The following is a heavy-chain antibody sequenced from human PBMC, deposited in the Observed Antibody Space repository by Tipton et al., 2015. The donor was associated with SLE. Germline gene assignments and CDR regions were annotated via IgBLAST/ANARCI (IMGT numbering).Heavy chain of an antibody. Sequence: TLSLTCTVSGASTNTKYWTWIRQSPGKGLEWIGYANRNEGTKIKSSLERRVTISLDTSRSQFSLRLSSVTAADTAVYYCARCWGDFSGYYFDSWGQGTLVTVSS. J-gene: IGHJ4*02. CDR2: ANRNEGT. CDR3: ARCWGDFSGYYFDS. V-gene: IGHV4-59*12. CDR1: GASTNTKY. D-gene: IGHD3-22*01.